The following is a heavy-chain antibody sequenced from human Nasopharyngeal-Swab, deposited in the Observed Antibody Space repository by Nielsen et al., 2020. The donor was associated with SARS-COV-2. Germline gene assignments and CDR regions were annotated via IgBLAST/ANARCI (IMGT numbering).Heavy chain of an antibody. CDR3: ARLGVVVPAAISGP. D-gene: IGHD2-21*01. V-gene: IGHV4-34*01. CDR2: INHSGST. Sequence: SETLSLTCAVYGGSFSGYYWSWIRQPPGKGLEWIGEINHSGSTNYNPSLKSRVTISVDTSKNQFSLKLSSVTAADTAVYYCARLGVVVPAAISGPWGQGTLVAVSS. CDR1: GGSFSGYY. J-gene: IGHJ5*02.